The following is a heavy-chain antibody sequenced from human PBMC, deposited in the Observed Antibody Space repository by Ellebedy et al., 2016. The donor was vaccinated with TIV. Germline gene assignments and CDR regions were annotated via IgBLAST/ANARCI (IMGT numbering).Heavy chain of an antibody. Sequence: GESLKISXAASGFTFSSYAMSWVRQAPGKGLECVSAISGSGGSTYYADSVKGRFTISRDNSKNTLYLQMNSLRAEDTAVYYCAKDPVRWLQQNYFDYWGQGTLVTVSS. J-gene: IGHJ4*02. CDR1: GFTFSSYA. CDR3: AKDPVRWLQQNYFDY. D-gene: IGHD5-24*01. CDR2: ISGSGGST. V-gene: IGHV3-23*01.